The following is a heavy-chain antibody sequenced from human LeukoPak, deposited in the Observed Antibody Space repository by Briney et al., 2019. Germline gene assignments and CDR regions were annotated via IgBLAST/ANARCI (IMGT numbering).Heavy chain of an antibody. CDR2: IWYDGSNK. CDR1: GFTFSSYG. Sequence: GGSLRLSCAASGFTFSSYGMHWVRQAPGKGLEWVAVIWYDGSNKYYADSVKGRFTISRDNSKNTLYLQMNSLRAEDTAVYYCARDGVAVRRYYFDYWGQGTLVTVSS. D-gene: IGHD2-15*01. CDR3: ARDGVAVRRYYFDY. V-gene: IGHV3-33*01. J-gene: IGHJ4*02.